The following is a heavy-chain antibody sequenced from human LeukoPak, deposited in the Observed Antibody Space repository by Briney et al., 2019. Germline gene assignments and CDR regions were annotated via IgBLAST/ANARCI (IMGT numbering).Heavy chain of an antibody. CDR3: DAVAATQVG. J-gene: IGHJ4*02. Sequence: GSLRLSCAASGLTFSKYAMMWLRQAPGKGLEWVSSISSSSSYIYYADSVKGRFTISRDNAKNSLYLQMNSLRAEDTAVYYCDAVAATQVGWGQGTLVTVSS. CDR1: GLTFSKYA. V-gene: IGHV3-21*01. D-gene: IGHD6-19*01. CDR2: ISSSSSYI.